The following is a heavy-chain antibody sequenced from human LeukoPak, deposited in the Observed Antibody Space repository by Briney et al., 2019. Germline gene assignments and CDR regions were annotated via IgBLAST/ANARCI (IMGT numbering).Heavy chain of an antibody. V-gene: IGHV3-33*01. D-gene: IGHD3-10*01. J-gene: IGHJ2*01. Sequence: GGSLRLSCAASGLNFNDYDMDWVRQAPGKGPEWVAVIWDDGSNKYYAESVKGRFTISRDISKNMLYLQMNSPRVEDTAVYYCARERGGQDWDFDLWGRGTLVTVSS. CDR1: GLNFNDYD. CDR3: ARERGGQDWDFDL. CDR2: IWDDGSNK.